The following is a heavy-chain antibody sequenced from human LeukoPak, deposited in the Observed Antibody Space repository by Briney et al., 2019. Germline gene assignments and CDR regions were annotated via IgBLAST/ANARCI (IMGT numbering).Heavy chain of an antibody. CDR2: IRYDGSNK. D-gene: IGHD3-22*01. J-gene: IGHJ4*02. V-gene: IGHV3-30*02. CDR1: GFTFSSYG. CDR3: AKDPYSYDSSGRYYFDY. Sequence: GGSLRLSCAASGFTFSSYGMHWVRQAPGKVLEWGAFIRYDGSNKYYADSVKGRFTISRDNSKNTLYLQMNSLRAEDTAVYYCAKDPYSYDSSGRYYFDYWGQGTLVTVSS.